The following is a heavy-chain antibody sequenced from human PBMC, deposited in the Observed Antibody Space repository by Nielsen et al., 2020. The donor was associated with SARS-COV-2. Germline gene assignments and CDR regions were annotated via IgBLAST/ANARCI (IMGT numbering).Heavy chain of an antibody. D-gene: IGHD6-13*01. CDR1: GFTFSSYD. CDR2: ISYDGSNK. V-gene: IGHV3-30*18. Sequence: GGSLRLSCAASGFTFSSYDMHWVRQAPGKGLEWVAVISYDGSNKYYADSVKGRFTISRDNSKNTLYLQMNSLRAEDTAVYYCAKDGYSSSWYAPFNYYGMDVWGQGTTVTVSS. CDR3: AKDGYSSSWYAPFNYYGMDV. J-gene: IGHJ6*02.